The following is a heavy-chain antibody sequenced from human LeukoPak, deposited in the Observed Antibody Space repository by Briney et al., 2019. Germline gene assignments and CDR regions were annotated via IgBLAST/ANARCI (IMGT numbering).Heavy chain of an antibody. CDR1: GYTLTSYY. Sequence: GASVKVSCKASGYTLTSYYIHWVRQAPGQGLEWMGLINPSGGSTNYAQKFQGRATMTEDTSTDTAYMELSSLRSEDTAVYYRATAPFHRGYGDYESFSYWGQGTLVTVSS. CDR2: INPSGGST. CDR3: ATAPFHRGYGDYESFSY. J-gene: IGHJ4*02. V-gene: IGHV1-46*01. D-gene: IGHD4-17*01.